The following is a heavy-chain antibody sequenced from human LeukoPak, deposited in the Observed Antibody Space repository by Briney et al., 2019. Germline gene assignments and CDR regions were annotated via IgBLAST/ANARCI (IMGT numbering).Heavy chain of an antibody. CDR1: GGTFSSYA. V-gene: IGHV1-69*05. CDR2: IIPIFGTA. D-gene: IGHD3-22*01. J-gene: IGHJ4*02. CDR3: ARGYYYDSSGYPLWDY. Sequence: SVKFSCKASGGTFSSYAISWVRQAPGQGLEWMGRIIPIFGTANYAQKFQGRVTITTDESTSTAYMELSSLRSEDTAVYYCARGYYYDSSGYPLWDYWGQGTLVTVSS.